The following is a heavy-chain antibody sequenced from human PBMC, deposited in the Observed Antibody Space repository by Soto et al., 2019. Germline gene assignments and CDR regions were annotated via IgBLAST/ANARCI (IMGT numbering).Heavy chain of an antibody. CDR1: GGSISSGGYY. CDR2: IYYSGST. D-gene: IGHD6-13*01. J-gene: IGHJ5*02. V-gene: IGHV4-31*03. Sequence: SETLSLTCTVSGGSISSGGYYWSWIRQHPGKGLEWIGYIYYSGSTYYNPSLKSRVTISVDTSKNQFSLKLSSVTAADTAVYYCARDLRIAAAGTTKNWFGPWGQGTLVTVSS. CDR3: ARDLRIAAAGTTKNWFGP.